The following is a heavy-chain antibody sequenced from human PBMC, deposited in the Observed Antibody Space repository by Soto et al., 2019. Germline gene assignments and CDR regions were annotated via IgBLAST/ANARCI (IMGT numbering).Heavy chain of an antibody. J-gene: IGHJ5*02. CDR1: GFTFSNAW. V-gene: IGHV3-15*07. CDR3: TTENMITFGGVIVNLSP. Sequence: GGSLRLSCAASGFTFSNAWMNWVRQAPGKGLEWVGRIKSKTDGGTTDYAAPVKGRFTISRDDSKNTLYLQMNSLKTEDTAVYYCTTENMITFGGVIVNLSPWGQGTLVTVSS. CDR2: IKSKTDGGTT. D-gene: IGHD3-16*02.